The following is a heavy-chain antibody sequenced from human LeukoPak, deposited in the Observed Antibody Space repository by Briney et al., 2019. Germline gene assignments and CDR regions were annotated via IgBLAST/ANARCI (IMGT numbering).Heavy chain of an antibody. Sequence: SETLSLACAVSGGSISSGGYSWSWIRQPPGKGLEWIGYIYHSGSTYYNPSLKSRVTISVDRSKNQFSLKLSSVTAAGTAVYYCARAGSLLGLGHWGQGTLVTVSS. D-gene: IGHD6-25*01. CDR3: ARAGSLLGLGH. V-gene: IGHV4-30-2*01. CDR2: IYHSGST. J-gene: IGHJ5*02. CDR1: GGSISSGGYS.